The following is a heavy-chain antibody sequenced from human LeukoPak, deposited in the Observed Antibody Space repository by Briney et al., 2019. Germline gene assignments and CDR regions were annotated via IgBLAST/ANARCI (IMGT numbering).Heavy chain of an antibody. CDR3: ARDLEWLVRGYFQH. CDR2: INPNSGGT. V-gene: IGHV1-2*02. D-gene: IGHD6-19*01. CDR1: GYTFTGYY. J-gene: IGHJ1*01. Sequence: GASVKVSCKASGYTFTGYYMHWVRQAPGKGLEWMGWINPNSGGTNYAQKFQGRVTMTRDTSISTAYMELSRLRSDDTAVYYCARDLEWLVRGYFQHWGQGTLVTVSS.